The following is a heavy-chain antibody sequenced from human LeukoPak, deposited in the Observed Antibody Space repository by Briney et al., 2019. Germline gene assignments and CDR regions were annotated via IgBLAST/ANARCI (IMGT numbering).Heavy chain of an antibody. CDR1: GFTFSSYA. J-gene: IGHJ4*02. V-gene: IGHV3-23*01. CDR2: ISGSGGST. D-gene: IGHD3-22*01. Sequence: PGASLRLSCAASGFTFSSYAMSWVRQAPGKGLEWVSAISGSGGSTYYADSVKGRFTISRDNSKNTLYLQMNSLRAEDTAVYYCAEEPYDSSLYYFDCWGQGTLVTVSS. CDR3: AEEPYDSSLYYFDC.